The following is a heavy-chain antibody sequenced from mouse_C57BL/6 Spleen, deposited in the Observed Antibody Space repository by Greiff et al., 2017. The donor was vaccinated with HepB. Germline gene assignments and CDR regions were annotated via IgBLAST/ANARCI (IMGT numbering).Heavy chain of an antibody. CDR3: ARDGLYDYDVAMDY. V-gene: IGHV5-4*01. J-gene: IGHJ4*01. CDR2: ISDGGSYT. Sequence: DVKLVESGGGLVKPGGSLKLSCAASGFTFSSYAMSWVRQTPEKRLEWVATISDGGSYTYYPDNVKGRFTISRDNAKNNLYLQMSHLKSEVTAMYYCARDGLYDYDVAMDYWGQGTSVTVSS. D-gene: IGHD2-4*01. CDR1: GFTFSSYA.